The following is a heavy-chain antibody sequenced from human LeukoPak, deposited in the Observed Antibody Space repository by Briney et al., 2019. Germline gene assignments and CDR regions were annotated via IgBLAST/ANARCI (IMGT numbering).Heavy chain of an antibody. J-gene: IGHJ4*02. V-gene: IGHV4-59*01. Sequence: PSETLSLTCTVSGGSISSYYWSWIRQPPGKGLEWIGYIYYSGGTDYNPSLKSRVTISVDTSKNQFSLKLSSVTAADTAVYYCARDPVGANDYWGQGTLVTVSS. D-gene: IGHD1-26*01. CDR3: ARDPVGANDY. CDR2: IYYSGGT. CDR1: GGSISSYY.